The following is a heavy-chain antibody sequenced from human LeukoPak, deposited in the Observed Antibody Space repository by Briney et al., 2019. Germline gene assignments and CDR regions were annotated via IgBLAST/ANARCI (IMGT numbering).Heavy chain of an antibody. J-gene: IGHJ6*03. V-gene: IGHV3-48*01. CDR2: ITGSSDTL. CDR1: GFTFSPYT. CDR3: ARERNGYYTDV. Sequence: TGGSLRLSCAASGFTFSPYTMHWVRQAPGKGLEWVSHITGSSDTLYYADSVKGRFTISRDNAWNPLYLQMNSLRAEDTAVYYCARERNGYYTDVWGKGTTVTVSS. D-gene: IGHD3-3*01.